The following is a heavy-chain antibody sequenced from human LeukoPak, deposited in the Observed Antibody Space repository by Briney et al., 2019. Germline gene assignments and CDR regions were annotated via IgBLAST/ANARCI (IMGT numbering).Heavy chain of an antibody. D-gene: IGHD2-2*01. Sequence: ASVKVSCKASGYTFTGYYIHWVRQAPGQGLEWMGWINPNSGGTNYAQKFQGRVTMTRDTSTNTAYMEVSRLRSDDTAVYYCAREPVVLVPAAIFNWFDPWGQGTLVTVSS. CDR3: AREPVVLVPAAIFNWFDP. V-gene: IGHV1-2*02. CDR1: GYTFTGYY. CDR2: INPNSGGT. J-gene: IGHJ5*02.